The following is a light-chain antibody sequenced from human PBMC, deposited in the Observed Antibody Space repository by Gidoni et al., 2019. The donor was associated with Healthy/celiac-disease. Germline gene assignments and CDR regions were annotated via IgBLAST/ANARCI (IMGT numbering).Light chain of an antibody. CDR3: QQYDIYPWT. V-gene: IGKV1-5*03. CDR2: KAS. CDR1: QSMSSW. J-gene: IGKJ1*01. Sequence: DIQMTQSPSTLSASVGDRVTITCRASQSMSSWLAWYQQKPGKAPKLLIYKASSLESGVPSRFSGSGSGTEFTLTISSLQPDDFATYYCQQYDIYPWTFXQXTKVEIK.